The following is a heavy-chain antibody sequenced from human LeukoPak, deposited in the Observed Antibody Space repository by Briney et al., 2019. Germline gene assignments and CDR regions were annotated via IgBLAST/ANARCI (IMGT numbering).Heavy chain of an antibody. D-gene: IGHD6-13*01. CDR2: MNHSGGA. V-gene: IGHV4-34*04. CDR1: GGSFSGYH. CDR3: ARGLQQMAQTRSDYFDS. Sequence: PSETLSLTCAVYGGSFSGYHWGWIRQPPGKGLEWIGEMNHSGGANHNPSLKSRAAISVDTSKNQFSLKLTSVTAADTAVYFCARGLQQMAQTRSDYFDSWGQGTLVTVSS. J-gene: IGHJ4*02.